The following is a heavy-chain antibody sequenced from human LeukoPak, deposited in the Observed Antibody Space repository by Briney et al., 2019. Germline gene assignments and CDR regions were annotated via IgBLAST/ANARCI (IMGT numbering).Heavy chain of an antibody. D-gene: IGHD5-18*01. CDR1: GFTFSSYG. Sequence: GGSLRLSCAASGFTFSSYGMHWVRQAPGKGLEWVAVISYDGSNKYYADSVKGRFTISRDNSKNTLYLQMNSLRAEDTAVYYCAKEGGYSYGETGPYYYYYGMDVWGQGTTVTVSS. CDR3: AKEGGYSYGETGPYYYYYGMDV. V-gene: IGHV3-30*18. J-gene: IGHJ6*02. CDR2: ISYDGSNK.